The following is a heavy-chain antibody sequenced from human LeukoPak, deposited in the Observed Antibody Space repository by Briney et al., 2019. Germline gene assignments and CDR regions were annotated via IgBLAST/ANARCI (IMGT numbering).Heavy chain of an antibody. Sequence: GGSLRLSCAASGFTFSSYSMNWLRQAPGKGLEWVSSSSSSSSYIYYADSVKGRFTISRDNAKNSLYLQMNSLRAEDTAVYYCARDRGATYYDFWSGYYLWGQGTLVTVSS. V-gene: IGHV3-21*01. D-gene: IGHD3-3*01. CDR3: ARDRGATYYDFWSGYYL. CDR1: GFTFSSYS. CDR2: SSSSSSYI. J-gene: IGHJ4*02.